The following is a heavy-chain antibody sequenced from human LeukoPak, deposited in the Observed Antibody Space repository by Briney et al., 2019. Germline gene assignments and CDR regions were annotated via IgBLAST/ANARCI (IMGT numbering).Heavy chain of an antibody. J-gene: IGHJ4*02. CDR3: VRDRDYWNDVGDY. CDR2: IWYDGSNK. D-gene: IGHD1-1*01. Sequence: GGALRLSRVATGFTFSSYGMHGVRPAPGKGREGVAVIWYDGSNKKDADSVKGRFTISRDNSKNTLYLQMNSLRAEDTGVYYCVRDRDYWNDVGDYWGQGTLVTVSS. V-gene: IGHV3-33*01. CDR1: GFTFSSYG.